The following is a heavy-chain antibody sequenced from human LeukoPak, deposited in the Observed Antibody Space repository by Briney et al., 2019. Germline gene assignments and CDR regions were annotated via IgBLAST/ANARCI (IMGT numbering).Heavy chain of an antibody. J-gene: IGHJ4*02. D-gene: IGHD5-24*01. Sequence: PSETLSLTCTVSGGSISSGGYYWSWIRQPPGKGLEWIGYIYHSGSTYYNPSLKSRVTISVDTSKNQFSLKLSSVTAADTAVYYCARHVPYGYNSSPFDYWGQGTLVTVSS. V-gene: IGHV4-30-2*01. CDR2: IYHSGST. CDR1: GGSISSGGYY. CDR3: ARHVPYGYNSSPFDY.